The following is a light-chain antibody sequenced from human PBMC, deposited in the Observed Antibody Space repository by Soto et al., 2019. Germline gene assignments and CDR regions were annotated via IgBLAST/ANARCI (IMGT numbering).Light chain of an antibody. Sequence: EIAMTQSPATLSVSPGERATLSCRASQSVISNLAWYQQKPGQAPRLLIYGASSRATGIPDRFSGSGSGTDFTLTISRLEPEDFAVYYCQQYGTSPRTLGQGTKVDI. V-gene: IGKV3-20*01. CDR2: GAS. CDR1: QSVISN. J-gene: IGKJ1*01. CDR3: QQYGTSPRT.